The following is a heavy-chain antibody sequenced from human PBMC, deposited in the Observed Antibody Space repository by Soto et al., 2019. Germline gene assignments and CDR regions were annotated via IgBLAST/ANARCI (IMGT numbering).Heavy chain of an antibody. J-gene: IGHJ4*02. CDR1: GFTFKGYW. V-gene: IGHV3-74*01. CDR2: IFSDDGTS. Sequence: GGSLRLCIVVSGFTFKGYWMHWFRQATGQCLEWVQSIFSDDGTSTYAYSGQGLSSSSRDIANNSFYLQVSSLRGGGTDADYCVRGTIAWRGVDYSGQGVPVTASS. CDR3: VRGTIAWRGVDY. D-gene: IGHD3-3*01.